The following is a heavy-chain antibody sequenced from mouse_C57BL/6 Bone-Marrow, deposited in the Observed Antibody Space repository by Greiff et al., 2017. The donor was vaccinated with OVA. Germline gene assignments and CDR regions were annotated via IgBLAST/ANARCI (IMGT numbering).Heavy chain of an antibody. V-gene: IGHV1-61*01. CDR2: IYPSDSET. Sequence: QVQLQQPGAELVRPGSSVKLTCKASGYTFTSYWMDWVKQRPGQGLEWIGNIYPSDSETHYNQKFKNKATLTVDKSSSTASMQISSLTAEDSAIYYSATDYWGRGTTLTVSS. J-gene: IGHJ2*01. CDR3: ATDY. CDR1: GYTFTSYW.